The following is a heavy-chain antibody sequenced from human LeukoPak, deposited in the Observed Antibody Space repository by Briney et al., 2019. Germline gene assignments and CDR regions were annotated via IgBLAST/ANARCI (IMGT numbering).Heavy chain of an antibody. CDR2: MNPNSGNT. Sequence: ASVKVSCKASGYTFTSYDINWVRQATGQGLEWMGWMNPNSGNTGYAQKFQGRVTMTRNTSISTAYMELSSLRSEDTAVYYCARALSSGSYSYYYYYGMDVWGQGTTVTVSS. CDR1: GYTFTSYD. V-gene: IGHV1-8*01. J-gene: IGHJ6*02. CDR3: ARALSSGSYSYYYYYGMDV. D-gene: IGHD1-26*01.